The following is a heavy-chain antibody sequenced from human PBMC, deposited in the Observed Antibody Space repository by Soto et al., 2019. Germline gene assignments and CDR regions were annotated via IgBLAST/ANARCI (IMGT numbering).Heavy chain of an antibody. CDR1: GGTFSSHG. J-gene: IGHJ4*02. V-gene: IGHV1-69*06. Sequence: QVQLVQSGTVVQRRGSSVKVSCQASGGTFSSHGMAWVRQAPGQGLEWMGGIIPTFGTPTYAPKIQGRVTISADKSKNTAYMDLSSLRSDDTGVYCCASEGSAHQFDFGGEGTVITASS. CDR2: IIPTFGTP. D-gene: IGHD1-26*01. CDR3: ASEGSAHQFDF.